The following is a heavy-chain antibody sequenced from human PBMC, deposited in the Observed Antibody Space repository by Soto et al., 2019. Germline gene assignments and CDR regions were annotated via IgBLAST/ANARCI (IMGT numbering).Heavy chain of an antibody. CDR3: ARGRYGDY. CDR1: GYAFTTYG. J-gene: IGHJ4*02. Sequence: QVHLVQSGAEVKKPGASVKVSCKGSGYAFTTYGITWVRQAPGQGLEWMGWISAHNGNTNYAQKPQGRVTVTRDTSTSTAYMELMSLRSDDTAVYYCARGRYGDYWGQGALVTVSS. V-gene: IGHV1-18*01. CDR2: ISAHNGNT. D-gene: IGHD1-1*01.